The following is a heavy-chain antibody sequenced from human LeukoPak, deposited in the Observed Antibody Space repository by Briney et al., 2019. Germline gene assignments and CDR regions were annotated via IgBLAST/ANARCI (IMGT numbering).Heavy chain of an antibody. J-gene: IGHJ4*02. V-gene: IGHV3-11*04. Sequence: GGSLRLSCAASGFTFSDYYMTWIRQAPGKGLEWASYISSSDTAMYYADSVKGRFTISRDNAKNSLYLQMNSLRAEDTAVYYCARVLSDSSGYYQPTDCWGQGTLVTVSS. CDR2: ISSSDTAM. D-gene: IGHD3-22*01. CDR3: ARVLSDSSGYYQPTDC. CDR1: GFTFSDYY.